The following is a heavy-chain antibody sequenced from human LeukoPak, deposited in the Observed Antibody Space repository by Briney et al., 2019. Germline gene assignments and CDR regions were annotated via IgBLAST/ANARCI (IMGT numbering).Heavy chain of an antibody. CDR2: ISSSSSYI. V-gene: IGHV3-21*01. J-gene: IGHJ6*03. CDR1: GFTFSSCS. CDR3: ARDGYIAAPNYYYYYYMDV. Sequence: GGSLRLSCAASGFTFSSCSMSWVRQAPGKGLEWVSSISSSSSYIYYADSVKGRFTISRDNAKNSLYLQMNSLRAEDTAVYYCARDGYIAAPNYYYYYYMDVWGKGTTVTVSS. D-gene: IGHD6-13*01.